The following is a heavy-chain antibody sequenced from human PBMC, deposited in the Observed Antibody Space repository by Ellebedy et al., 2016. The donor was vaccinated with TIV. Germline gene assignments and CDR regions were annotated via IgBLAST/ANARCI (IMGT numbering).Heavy chain of an antibody. D-gene: IGHD3-10*01. CDR1: GFNFGSCA. V-gene: IGHV3-21*01. CDR3: ARERFHGSGTPKTDY. J-gene: IGHJ4*02. CDR2: VSGSGSHV. Sequence: GGSLRLXXAASGFNFGSCAMNWVRQAPGKGLEWVSTVSGSGSHVYYADSVKGRFTISRDNDRSSLYLQMNGLGAEDTAVYYCARERFHGSGTPKTDYWGQGTLVTVSS.